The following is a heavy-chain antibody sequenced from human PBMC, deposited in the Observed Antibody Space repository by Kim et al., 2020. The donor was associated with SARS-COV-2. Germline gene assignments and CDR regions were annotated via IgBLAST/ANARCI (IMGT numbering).Heavy chain of an antibody. D-gene: IGHD2-8*01. CDR3: AKGRYCTNGVCYANWYFDL. J-gene: IGHJ2*01. V-gene: IGHV3-23*01. Sequence: GRFTISRDNSKNTLYLQMNSLRAEDTAVYYCAKGRYCTNGVCYANWYFDLWGRGTLVTVSS.